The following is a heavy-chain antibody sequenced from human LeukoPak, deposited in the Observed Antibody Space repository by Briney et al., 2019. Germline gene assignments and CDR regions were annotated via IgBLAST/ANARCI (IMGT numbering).Heavy chain of an antibody. CDR1: GFTFSSYA. Sequence: GGSLRLSCAASGFTFSSYAMTWVRQAPGKGLEWVSGITDGGGSTYYADSVKGRFTISRDNSRNTLYLQMNSLRAEDAAVYYCAKARYSDNWSGLDWGPGTLVTVSS. D-gene: IGHD1-20*01. J-gene: IGHJ4*02. CDR2: ITDGGGST. CDR3: AKARYSDNWSGLD. V-gene: IGHV3-23*01.